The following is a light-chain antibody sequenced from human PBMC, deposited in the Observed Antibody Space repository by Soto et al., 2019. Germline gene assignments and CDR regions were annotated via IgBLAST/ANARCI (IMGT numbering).Light chain of an antibody. J-gene: IGKJ1*01. Sequence: DIQMTQSPSSLSASVGDRVTITCRASRSINTYVNWYRQRPGKAPELLIYSASSLHFGVPSRFSGSAAGTDFTFTINSLLPEDLAIYYRQQTYSAPRTFGQGTKVDIK. CDR1: RSINTY. CDR2: SAS. CDR3: QQTYSAPRT. V-gene: IGKV1-39*01.